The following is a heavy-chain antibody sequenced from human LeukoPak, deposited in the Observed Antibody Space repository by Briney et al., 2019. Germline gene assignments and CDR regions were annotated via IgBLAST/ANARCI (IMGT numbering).Heavy chain of an antibody. CDR2: ISSSSSST. Sequence: KPGGSLRLSCAASGFTFSDYYMSWIRQAPGKGLEWVSYISSSSSSTNYADSVKGRFAISRDNAKNSLYLQMNSLRAEDTAVYYCARDHGYAFDYWGQGTLVTVSS. CDR1: GFTFSDYY. J-gene: IGHJ4*02. V-gene: IGHV3-11*06. CDR3: ARDHGYAFDY. D-gene: IGHD5-12*01.